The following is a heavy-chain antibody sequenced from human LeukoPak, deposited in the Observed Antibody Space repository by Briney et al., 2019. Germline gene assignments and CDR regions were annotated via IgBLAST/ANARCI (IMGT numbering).Heavy chain of an antibody. D-gene: IGHD3-10*01. V-gene: IGHV1-46*01. Sequence: ASVKVSCKASGYTFTRYYMHWVRQAPGQGLEWMGLINPSGGSTNYAQKFQGRVTMTRDTSTNTVYMELSSLRSEDTAVYYCARGPSITMVRGGQWYYYMDVWGKGTTVTISS. J-gene: IGHJ6*03. CDR2: INPSGGST. CDR3: ARGPSITMVRGGQWYYYMDV. CDR1: GYTFTRYY.